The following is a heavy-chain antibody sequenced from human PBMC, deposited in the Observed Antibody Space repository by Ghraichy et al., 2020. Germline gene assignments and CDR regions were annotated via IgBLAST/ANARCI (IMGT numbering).Heavy chain of an antibody. J-gene: IGHJ6*02. V-gene: IGHV4-59*01. Sequence: SETLSLTCTVSGGSISSYYWSWIRQPPGKGLEWIGYIYYSGSTNYNPSLKSRVTISVDTSKNQFSLKLSSVTAADTAVYYCARDQSWGGSTAMAQGPQRYYYYGMDVWGQGTTVTVSS. CDR1: GGSISSYY. D-gene: IGHD5-18*01. CDR2: IYYSGST. CDR3: ARDQSWGGSTAMAQGPQRYYYYGMDV.